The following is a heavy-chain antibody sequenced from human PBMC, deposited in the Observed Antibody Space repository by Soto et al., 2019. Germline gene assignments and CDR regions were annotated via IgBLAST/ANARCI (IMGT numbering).Heavy chain of an antibody. CDR2: IYYSGST. Sequence: KPSETLSLTCTVSGGSISSSSYYWGWIRQPPGKGLEWIGSIYYSGSTYYNPSLKSRVTISVDTSKNQFSLKLSSVTAADTAVYYCARHLQYSSSEGYYYGMDVWGQGTTVTVSS. CDR3: ARHLQYSSSEGYYYGMDV. CDR1: GGSISSSSYY. V-gene: IGHV4-39*01. D-gene: IGHD6-6*01. J-gene: IGHJ6*02.